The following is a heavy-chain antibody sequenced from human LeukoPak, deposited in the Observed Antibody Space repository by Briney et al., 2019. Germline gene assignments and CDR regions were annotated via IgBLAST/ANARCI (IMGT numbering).Heavy chain of an antibody. V-gene: IGHV3-21*01. D-gene: IGHD2/OR15-2a*01. CDR1: GFTFSSYA. CDR3: ASSTLSGIGVFDI. CDR2: ITSSSSYI. Sequence: GGSLRLSCAASGFTFSSYAMSWVRQAPGKGLEWVSSITSSSSYISYADSVKGRFTISRDNAKKSLHLQMNSLRAEDTAVYYCASSTLSGIGVFDIWGQGTMVTVSS. J-gene: IGHJ3*02.